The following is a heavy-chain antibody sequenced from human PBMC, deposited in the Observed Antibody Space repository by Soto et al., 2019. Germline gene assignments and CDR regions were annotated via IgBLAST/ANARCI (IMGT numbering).Heavy chain of an antibody. D-gene: IGHD3-16*01. CDR1: GFTFTSSA. CDR3: VASPGGWYYYGMDV. J-gene: IGHJ6*02. CDR2: IVVGSGNT. Sequence: SVKVSCKASGFTFTSSAVQWVRQARGQRLEWIGWIVVGSGNTNYAQKFQERVTITRDMSTSTAYMELSSLRSEDTAVYYCVASPGGWYYYGMDVWGQGTTVTVS. V-gene: IGHV1-58*01.